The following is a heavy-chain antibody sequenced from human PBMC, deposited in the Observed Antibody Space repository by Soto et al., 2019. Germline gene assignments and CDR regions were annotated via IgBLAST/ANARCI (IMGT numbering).Heavy chain of an antibody. CDR3: ALPKNTLGWYNF. V-gene: IGHV1-46*01. J-gene: IGHJ4*02. CDR1: GYTFTNYH. D-gene: IGHD6-19*01. Sequence: QVQVVQSGAEVKKPGASVKVSCKTSGYTFTNYHVHWVRQAPGQGIEWMGAINPNGGSTTYAQHLLGRITMTSDSSTSTVYMEMGSLRSDDSAVYYCALPKNTLGWYNFWGQVTLVTVS. CDR2: INPNGGST.